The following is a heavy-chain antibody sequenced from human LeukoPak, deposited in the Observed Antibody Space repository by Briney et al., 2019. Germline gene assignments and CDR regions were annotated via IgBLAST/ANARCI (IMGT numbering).Heavy chain of an antibody. Sequence: SETLSLTCSVCGGFIRSVSYYWGWIRQPPGNGLEWIGSIYYSGTAYYNPSLESRVTISVDTSMHQFSLKMSSVTAADTAVYYCARHDYGDYNSFDYWGQGTLVTVSS. CDR2: IYYSGTA. V-gene: IGHV4-39*01. CDR1: GGFIRSVSYY. J-gene: IGHJ4*02. CDR3: ARHDYGDYNSFDY. D-gene: IGHD4-17*01.